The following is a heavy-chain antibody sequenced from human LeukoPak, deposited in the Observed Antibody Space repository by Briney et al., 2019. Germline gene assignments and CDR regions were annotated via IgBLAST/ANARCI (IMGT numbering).Heavy chain of an antibody. J-gene: IGHJ4*02. CDR2: IYYSGST. CDR1: GGSISSHY. CDR3: ASVKVYYDSRGTSKDFEY. D-gene: IGHD3-22*01. Sequence: SETLSLTCTVSGGSISSHYWSWIRQPPGKGLEWIGYIYYSGSTNYNPSLKSRVTISVDTSKNQFSLKLSSVTAADTAVYYCASVKVYYDSRGTSKDFEYWGQGTRVTVSS. V-gene: IGHV4-59*11.